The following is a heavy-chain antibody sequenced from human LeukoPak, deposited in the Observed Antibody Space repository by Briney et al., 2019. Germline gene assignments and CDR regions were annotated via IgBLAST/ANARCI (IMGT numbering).Heavy chain of an antibody. D-gene: IGHD1-20*01. Sequence: GASVKVSCKASGYTFTGYYMHWVRQAPGQGLEWMGWINPNSGGTNYAQKFQGRVTMTRDTSISTAYMELSRLRSDDTAVYYCARPGSPYNWYESLDYWGQGTLVTVSS. CDR1: GYTFTGYY. CDR2: INPNSGGT. CDR3: ARPGSPYNWYESLDY. V-gene: IGHV1-2*02. J-gene: IGHJ4*02.